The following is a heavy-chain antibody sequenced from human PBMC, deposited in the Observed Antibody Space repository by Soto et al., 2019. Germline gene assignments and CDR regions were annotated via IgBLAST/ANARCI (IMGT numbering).Heavy chain of an antibody. CDR2: IHPGDSNT. D-gene: IGHD1-26*01. CDR1: GYSFTSNW. J-gene: IGHJ5*02. V-gene: IGHV5-51*01. CDR3: AKWPVGASRNWFDP. Sequence: GESLKISCKGSGYSFTSNWIGWVRQMPGKGLEWMGIIHPGDSNTRYSPSFQGQVTISADKSISTAYLQWSSLKASDTAMYYCAKWPVGASRNWFDPWGQGALVTVSS.